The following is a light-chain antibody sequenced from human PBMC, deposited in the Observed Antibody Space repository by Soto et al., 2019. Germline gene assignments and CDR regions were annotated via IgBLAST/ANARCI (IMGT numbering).Light chain of an antibody. V-gene: IGKV3-11*01. CDR3: QPRSKWPIT. CDR1: QSVSFY. CDR2: DAS. J-gene: IGKJ5*01. Sequence: EIVLTQSPATLSLSPGERATLSCRASQSVSFYLAWYQKKPGPAPRLLIYDASNWAIGIPARFSVNGSVTDFTHTISRLDAEDVAVSYCQPRSKWPITFGQGTRLEMK.